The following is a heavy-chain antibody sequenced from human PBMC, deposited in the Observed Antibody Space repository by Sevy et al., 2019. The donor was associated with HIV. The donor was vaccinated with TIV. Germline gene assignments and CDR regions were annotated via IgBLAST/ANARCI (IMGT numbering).Heavy chain of an antibody. CDR3: AKPNWNFRADWFDT. Sequence: GGSLRLSCKVTGLTSGAFAMSWVRQTPGKGLEWVSSISGSGGLTHYADSVKGRFTISRDKSKGTVDLEMNSLRDDDTAFYYCAKPNWNFRADWFDTWGQGTLVSVSS. V-gene: IGHV3-23*01. J-gene: IGHJ5*02. CDR2: ISGSGGLT. CDR1: GLTSGAFA. D-gene: IGHD1-7*01.